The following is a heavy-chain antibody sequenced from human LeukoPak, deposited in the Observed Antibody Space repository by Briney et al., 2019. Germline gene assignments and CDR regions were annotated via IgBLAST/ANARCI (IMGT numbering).Heavy chain of an antibody. J-gene: IGHJ6*03. V-gene: IGHV3-7*01. CDR3: ARDGPPYYYYYMDV. D-gene: IGHD3/OR15-3a*01. CDR2: IKQDGSEK. Sequence: GGSLRLSCAASGLTLSSYWMSWVRQAPGKGLEWVADIKQDGSEKYYVDSVKGRFTISRDNAKKSLYLQMNSLRVEDTAVYYCARDGPPYYYYYMDVWGKGTTVTVS. CDR1: GLTLSSYW.